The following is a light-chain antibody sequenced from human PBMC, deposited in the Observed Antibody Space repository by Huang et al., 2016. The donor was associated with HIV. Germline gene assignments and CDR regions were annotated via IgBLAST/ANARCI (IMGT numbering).Light chain of an antibody. J-gene: IGKJ3*01. CDR2: EAS. CDR3: QQYDNWPPFT. CDR1: QSVRSN. V-gene: IGKV3-15*01. Sequence: EIVMTQSPGTLSVSPGERATLSCRASQSVRSNLAWYQQKPGQSPRRLIYEASTRATGVPARFSGSGSGTQFTLSISSLQSEDFAVYYCQQYDNWPPFTFGPGTKVDIK.